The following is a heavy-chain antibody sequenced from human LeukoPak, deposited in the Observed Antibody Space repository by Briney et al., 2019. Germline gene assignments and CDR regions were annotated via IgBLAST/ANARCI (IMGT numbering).Heavy chain of an antibody. CDR2: INPSGGST. CDR1: GYTFTSYY. V-gene: IGHV1-46*01. Sequence: ASVKVSCKASGYTFTSYYMHWVRQAPGQGLEWMGIINPSGGSTSYAQKFQGRVTMTRDMSTSTVYMELSSLRSEDTAVYYCARDGSKWNFDYWGQGTLVTVSS. CDR3: ARDGSKWNFDY. D-gene: IGHD6-13*01. J-gene: IGHJ4*02.